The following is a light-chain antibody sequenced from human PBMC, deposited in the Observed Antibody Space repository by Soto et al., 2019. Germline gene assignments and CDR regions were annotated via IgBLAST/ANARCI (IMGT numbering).Light chain of an antibody. J-gene: IGKJ4*01. CDR2: DAS. CDR1: QSVSSY. V-gene: IGKV3-11*01. Sequence: EIVLTQSPATLSLSPGERATLSCRASQSVSSYLAWYQRKPGQAPRLLIYDASNRATGIPARFSGSGSGTDFTLTISSLEPEDFAVYYCQQRSNWLPGLTFGGGTKVEIK. CDR3: QQRSNWLPGLT.